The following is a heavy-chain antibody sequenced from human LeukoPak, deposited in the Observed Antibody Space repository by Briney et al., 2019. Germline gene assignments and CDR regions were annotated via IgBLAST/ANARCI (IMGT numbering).Heavy chain of an antibody. D-gene: IGHD1/OR15-1a*01. CDR3: ARLVEQSGHFDY. J-gene: IGHJ4*02. Sequence: PSETRSLTGTVSGGSISSSSYYWGGIRQPPGKGLEWIGSIYYSGSTYYNPSLKSRVTISVDTSKNQFSLKPSSVTAADTAVYYCARLVEQSGHFDYWGQGTLVTVSS. CDR1: GGSISSSSYY. V-gene: IGHV4-39*01. CDR2: IYYSGST.